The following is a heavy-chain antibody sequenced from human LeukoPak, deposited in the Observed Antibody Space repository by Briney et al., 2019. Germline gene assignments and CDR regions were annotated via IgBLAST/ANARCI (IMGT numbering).Heavy chain of an antibody. V-gene: IGHV3-21*01. CDR3: ARASSSWYYFDY. Sequence: GGSLRLSCAASGFTFSSYSMNWVRQAPGKGLEWVSFISSSSSYIYYADSVKGRFTISRDNAKNSLYLQMNSLRAEDTAVYYCARASSSWYYFDYWGQGTLVTVSS. J-gene: IGHJ4*02. D-gene: IGHD6-13*01. CDR1: GFTFSSYS. CDR2: ISSSSSYI.